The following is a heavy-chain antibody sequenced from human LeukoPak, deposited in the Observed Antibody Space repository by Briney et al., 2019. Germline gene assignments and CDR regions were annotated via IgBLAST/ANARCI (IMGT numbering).Heavy chain of an antibody. V-gene: IGHV3-9*01. D-gene: IGHD2-8*01. CDR1: GFTFDYDA. J-gene: IGHJ4*02. CDR2: ISGDSGDI. Sequence: PGGSLRLSCAASGFTFDYDAMHWVRQAPGRGPEWVSQISGDSGDIGYADSVKGRFTISRNNAKNTLFLQMNSLRPEDTAVYYCTKEGSVCTDGICRFFVQGGQEPLVTVSS. CDR3: TKEGSVCTDGICRFFVQ.